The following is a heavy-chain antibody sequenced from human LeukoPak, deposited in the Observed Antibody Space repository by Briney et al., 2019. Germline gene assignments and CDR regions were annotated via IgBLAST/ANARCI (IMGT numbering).Heavy chain of an antibody. D-gene: IGHD4-17*01. Sequence: PSETLSLTCTVSGGSISSSSYYWGWIRQPPGKGLEWIGSIYYSGSTYYNPSLKSRVTISVDRSKNQFSLKLSSVTAADTAVYYCARATTVTREFDYWGQGTLVTVSS. V-gene: IGHV4-39*07. J-gene: IGHJ4*02. CDR3: ARATTVTREFDY. CDR2: IYYSGST. CDR1: GGSISSSSYY.